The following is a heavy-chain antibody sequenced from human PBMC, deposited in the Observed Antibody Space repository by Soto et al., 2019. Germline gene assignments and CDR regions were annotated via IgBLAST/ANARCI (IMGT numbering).Heavy chain of an antibody. Sequence: GGSLRLSCAASGFTVSSNYMSWVRQAPGKGLEWVSVIYSGGSTYYADSVKGRFTISRDNSKNTLYLQMNSLRAEDTAVYYCAKDRTMVRGVHYYYGMDVWGQGTTVTVSS. CDR1: GFTVSSNY. D-gene: IGHD3-10*01. CDR3: AKDRTMVRGVHYYYGMDV. V-gene: IGHV3-53*01. J-gene: IGHJ6*02. CDR2: IYSGGST.